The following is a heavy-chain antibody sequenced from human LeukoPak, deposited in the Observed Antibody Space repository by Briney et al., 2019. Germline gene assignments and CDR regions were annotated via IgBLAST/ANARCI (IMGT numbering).Heavy chain of an antibody. J-gene: IGHJ4*02. Sequence: GGSLRLSCVASGFTFSSYSMNWVSQAPGKGLEWVSSISICCSYIYYADSVKGRFTISRDNAKNSLYLQMNSLRAEDTAVYYCARGDDILTGAVDYWGQGTLVTVSS. CDR3: ARGDDILTGAVDY. V-gene: IGHV3-21*01. CDR1: GFTFSSYS. CDR2: ISICCSYI. D-gene: IGHD3-9*01.